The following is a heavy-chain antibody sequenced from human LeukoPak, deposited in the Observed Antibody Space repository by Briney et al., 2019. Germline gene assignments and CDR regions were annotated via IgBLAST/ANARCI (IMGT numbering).Heavy chain of an antibody. CDR3: AKDLLQTFFFDSSGYYSDAFGM. J-gene: IGHJ3*02. CDR2: ISVSGDNT. D-gene: IGHD3-22*01. V-gene: IGHV3-23*01. CDR1: EFTFSNFA. Sequence: GGSLRLSCAAPEFTFSNFAMSWVRQAPGKGLEWVSTISVSGDNTYYEDSGKGRFTISRDNSKNTLSLHMNTLRAEDTAVYYCAKDLLQTFFFDSSGYYSDAFGMWGQGTMVTVSS.